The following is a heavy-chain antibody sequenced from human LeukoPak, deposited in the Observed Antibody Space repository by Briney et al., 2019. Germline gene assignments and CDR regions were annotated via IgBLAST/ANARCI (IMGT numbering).Heavy chain of an antibody. CDR3: ARGGDDCSSTSCYRWENWFDP. J-gene: IGHJ5*02. V-gene: IGHV1-69*13. Sequence: ASVKVSCKASGGTFSSYAISWVRQAPGQGLEWMGGIIPIFGTANYAQKFQGRVTITADESTSTAYMELSSLRSEDTAVYYCARGGDDCSSTSCYRWENWFDPWGQGTLVTVPS. D-gene: IGHD2-2*01. CDR1: GGTFSSYA. CDR2: IIPIFGTA.